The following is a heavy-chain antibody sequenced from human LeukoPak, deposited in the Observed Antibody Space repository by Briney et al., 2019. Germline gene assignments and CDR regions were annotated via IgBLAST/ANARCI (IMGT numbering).Heavy chain of an antibody. D-gene: IGHD2-2*01. CDR1: GYTFTGYY. CDR2: INPNSGGT. Sequence: ASVKVSCKASGYTFTGYYMHWVRQAPGQGLEWMGWINPNSGGTNYAQKFQGRVTMTRDTSISTAYMELSRLRSDDTAVYYCARDLPYCSSTSYPFDYWGQGTLVTVSS. CDR3: ARDLPYCSSTSYPFDY. J-gene: IGHJ4*02. V-gene: IGHV1-2*02.